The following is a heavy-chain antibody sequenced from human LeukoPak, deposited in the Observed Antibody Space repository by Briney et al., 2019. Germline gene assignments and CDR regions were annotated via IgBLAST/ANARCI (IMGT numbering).Heavy chain of an antibody. Sequence: GGSLRLSCAASGFTFSSYGMHWVRQAPGKGPEWVAVISYDGSNKYYADSVKGRFTISRDNSKNTLYLQMNSLRAEDTAVYYCAKDSLGYSYGPYYFDYWGQGTLVTVSS. CDR2: ISYDGSNK. V-gene: IGHV3-30*18. D-gene: IGHD5-18*01. CDR1: GFTFSSYG. CDR3: AKDSLGYSYGPYYFDY. J-gene: IGHJ4*02.